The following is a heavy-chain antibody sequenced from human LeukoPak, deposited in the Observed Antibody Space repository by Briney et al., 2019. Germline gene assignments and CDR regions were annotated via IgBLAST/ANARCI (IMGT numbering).Heavy chain of an antibody. CDR3: AKDHQWLVPRSFDY. CDR1: GFMFPSFG. CDR2: ISGSGGST. V-gene: IGHV3-23*01. D-gene: IGHD6-19*01. Sequence: PGGSLRLSCAASGFMFPSFGIHWVRQAPGKGLEWVSSISGSGGSTYYADSVKGRLTISRDNSKNTLSLQMNSLRAEDTAVYYCAKDHQWLVPRSFDYWSQGTLVTVSS. J-gene: IGHJ4*02.